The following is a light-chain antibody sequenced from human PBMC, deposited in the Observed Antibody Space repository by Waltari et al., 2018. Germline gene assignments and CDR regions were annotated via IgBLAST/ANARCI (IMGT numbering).Light chain of an antibody. J-gene: IGKJ2*01. CDR3: HQYNSYSYT. CDR2: KAS. Sequence: DIQMTQFPSTLSASVGDRVTITCRASRSISGWLAWYQQKPGKAPNLLIYKASSLESGVPSRFNGSGSGTEFTLTISSLQPDDFATYYCHQYNSYSYTFGQGTKLESK. CDR1: RSISGW. V-gene: IGKV1-5*03.